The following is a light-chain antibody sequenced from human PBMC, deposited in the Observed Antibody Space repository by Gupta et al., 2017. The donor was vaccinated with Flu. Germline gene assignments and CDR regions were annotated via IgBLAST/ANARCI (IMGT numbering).Light chain of an antibody. Sequence: QSVLPQPPSVSGAPGQRVTISSTGGTSTIGAGYEVHCYHQHPGTAPNLLLYGNSNRRSGGPDRFSDSKSGTSAALAITGVQTEEEADYYCQSYYSSRIGSWVFGGGTKLTVL. CDR1: TSTIGAGYE. V-gene: IGLV1-40*01. J-gene: IGLJ3*02. CDR2: GNS. CDR3: QSYYSSRIGSWV.